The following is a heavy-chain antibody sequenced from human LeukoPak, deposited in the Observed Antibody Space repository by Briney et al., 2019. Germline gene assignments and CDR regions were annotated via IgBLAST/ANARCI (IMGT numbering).Heavy chain of an antibody. V-gene: IGHV4-39*07. CDR1: GGSISSSSYY. J-gene: IGHJ4*02. D-gene: IGHD6-13*01. CDR2: IYYSGST. CDR3: ARVAKIAAAFFDY. Sequence: ETLSLTCTVSGGSISSSSYYWGWIRQPPGKGLEGIGSIYYSGSTYYNPSLKSRVTISVDTSKNQFSLKLSSVTAADTAVYYCARVAKIAAAFFDYWGQGTLVTVSS.